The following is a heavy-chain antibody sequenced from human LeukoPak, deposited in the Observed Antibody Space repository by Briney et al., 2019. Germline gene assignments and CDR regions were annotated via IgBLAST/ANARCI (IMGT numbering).Heavy chain of an antibody. CDR2: IYHSGST. J-gene: IGHJ3*02. D-gene: IGHD6-13*01. V-gene: IGHV4-38-2*01. CDR3: FEFSSWADAFDI. CDR1: GYSISSGYY. Sequence: SETLSLTCAVSGYSISSGYYWGWIRQPPGKGLEWIGSIYHSGSTYYNPSLKSRVTISVDTSKNQFSLKLSSVTAADTAVYYCFEFSSWADAFDIWGQGTMVTVSS.